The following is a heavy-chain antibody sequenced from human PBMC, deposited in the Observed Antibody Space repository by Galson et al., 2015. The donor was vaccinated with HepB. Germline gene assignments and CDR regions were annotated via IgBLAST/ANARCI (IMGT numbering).Heavy chain of an antibody. D-gene: IGHD3-16*01. J-gene: IGHJ6*03. CDR2: ISWNTGVI. CDR3: AKAKFATYYSMDV. Sequence: SLRLSCAASGFTFDDYAMHWVRQAPGKGLEWVSGISWNTGVIAYADSVKGRFTISRDNAKTSLYLQMNSLRAEDTAFYYCAKAKFATYYSMDVWGKGTTVTVSS. V-gene: IGHV3-9*01. CDR1: GFTFDDYA.